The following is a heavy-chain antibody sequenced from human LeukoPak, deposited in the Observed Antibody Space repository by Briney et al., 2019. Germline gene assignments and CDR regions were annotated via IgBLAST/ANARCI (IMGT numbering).Heavy chain of an antibody. Sequence: GGSLRLSCAASGFAFSRYSMNWVRQAPGKGLEWVSSISYSGPHMFYADSVRGRFTISRDNAENSLFLQMNSLRAEDTAVYFCASNDYRDEGIDSWGQGALVTVSS. CDR3: ASNDYRDEGIDS. D-gene: IGHD4-17*01. V-gene: IGHV3-21*01. CDR1: GFAFSRYS. J-gene: IGHJ4*02. CDR2: ISYSGPHM.